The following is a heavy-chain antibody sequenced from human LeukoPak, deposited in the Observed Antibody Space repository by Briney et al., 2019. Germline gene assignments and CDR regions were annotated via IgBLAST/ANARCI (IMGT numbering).Heavy chain of an antibody. J-gene: IGHJ4*02. V-gene: IGHV4-31*03. CDR2: IYYSGST. Sequence: SQTLSLTCTVSGGSISSGGYYWSWIRQHPGKGLEWIGYIYYSGSTDYNPSLKSRVTISVDTSKNQYSLKLSSVTAADTAVYYCAREVLTTVELRFDYWGQGSQVTVSS. CDR3: AREVLTTVELRFDY. D-gene: IGHD4-11*01. CDR1: GGSISSGGYY.